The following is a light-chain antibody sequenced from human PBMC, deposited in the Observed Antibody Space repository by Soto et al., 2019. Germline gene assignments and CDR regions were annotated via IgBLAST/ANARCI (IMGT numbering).Light chain of an antibody. V-gene: IGKV3-20*01. J-gene: IGKJ1*01. CDR3: QQYGSSGT. CDR1: QSVSNNY. CDR2: GAS. Sequence: EIVLTQSQCTLSLSPGERATLSCRASQSVSNNYLAWYQRKPGQAPRLLIYGASNRATGIPDRFSGSGSGTDFTLTISRLEPEDFALYYCQQYGSSGTFGQATKVDIK.